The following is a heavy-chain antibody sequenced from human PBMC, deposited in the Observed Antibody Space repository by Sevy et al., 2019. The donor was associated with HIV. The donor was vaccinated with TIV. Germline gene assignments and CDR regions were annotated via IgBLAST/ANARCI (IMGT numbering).Heavy chain of an antibody. Sequence: GGSLRLSCAGSGFTFSFYDMHWVRQAPGKGLEWVAVISYNGNNKKYADSVKGRFTISRDNSKNTVYLQMNSLRGEDTAAYYCAREGLVPTATPDRYYFYGMDIWGQGTTVTVSS. V-gene: IGHV3-30*04. CDR1: GFTFSFYD. J-gene: IGHJ6*02. CDR2: ISYNGNNK. CDR3: AREGLVPTATPDRYYFYGMDI. D-gene: IGHD2-2*01.